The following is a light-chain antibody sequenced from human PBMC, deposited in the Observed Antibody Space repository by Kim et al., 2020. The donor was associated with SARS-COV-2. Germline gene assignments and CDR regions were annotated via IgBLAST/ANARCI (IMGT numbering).Light chain of an antibody. J-gene: IGLJ2*01. V-gene: IGLV3-19*01. CDR1: SLRNYY. CDR2: GRN. CDR3: NYRDSSGNVV. Sequence: SSELTQDPAVSVALGQTVRITCQGDSLRNYYASWYQQKPGQAPVLVIYGRNNRPSGIPDRFSGSTSGNTASLTITGAQAEDEADYYCNYRDSSGNVVFGGGTQLTVL.